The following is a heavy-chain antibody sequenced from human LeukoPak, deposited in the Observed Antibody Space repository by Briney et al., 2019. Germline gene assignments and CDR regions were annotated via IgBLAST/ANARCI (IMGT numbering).Heavy chain of an antibody. J-gene: IGHJ3*02. D-gene: IGHD3-9*01. CDR2: INHSGST. V-gene: IGHV4-34*01. CDR1: GGSFSGYY. Sequence: SETLSLTCAVYGGSFSGYYWSWIRQPPGKGLEWIGEINHSGSTNYNPSLKSRVTISVDTSKNQFSLKLSSVTAADTAVYYCARGLMYYDTLTGYTSADAFDIWGQGTMVTVSS. CDR3: ARGLMYYDTLTGYTSADAFDI.